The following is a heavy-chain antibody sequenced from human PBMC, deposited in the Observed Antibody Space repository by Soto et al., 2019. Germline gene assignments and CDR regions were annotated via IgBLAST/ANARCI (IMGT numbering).Heavy chain of an antibody. CDR3: ARRRRTHMDDIVLMHDFDF. CDR1: GFTFSDYY. D-gene: IGHD2-8*01. V-gene: IGHV3-11*01. CDR2: INRNGRNK. J-gene: IGHJ4*02. Sequence: QVQLVESGGGLVKPGGSLRLSCVASGFTFSDYYMSWIRQAPGRGLEWLSYINRNGRNKDYADSVRGRFTISRDNAKTSLFLEMNGLSVDDTAVYDCARRRRTHMDDIVLMHDFDFWGQGTLVTVSS.